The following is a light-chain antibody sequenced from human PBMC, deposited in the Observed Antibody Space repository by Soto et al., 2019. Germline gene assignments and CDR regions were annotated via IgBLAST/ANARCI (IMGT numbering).Light chain of an antibody. Sequence: QAVLTQPPSASGSPGQSVTISCTGSSSDVGGYNCVSWFQQHPGKAPKLMIFEDIKRPSGVPDRFSASKSGNTASLTVSGFQAEDEADYYCSSYGGSDNLIFGGGTKLTVL. CDR1: SSDVGGYNC. J-gene: IGLJ2*01. V-gene: IGLV2-8*01. CDR2: EDI. CDR3: SSYGGSDNLI.